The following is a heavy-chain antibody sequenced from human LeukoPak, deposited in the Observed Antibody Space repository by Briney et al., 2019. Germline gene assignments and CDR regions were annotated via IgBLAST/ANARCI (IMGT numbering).Heavy chain of an antibody. D-gene: IGHD3-3*02. V-gene: IGHV1-18*01. Sequence: GASVKVSCKASGYAFMYYGINWVRQAPGQGLEWMGWVHPYNGDTQYSQKYRGRLTMTADMSTTTGHMELRSLTSDDTAVYYCARDLAQYYYYYYYMDVWGKGTTVTVSS. CDR3: ARDLAQYYYYYYYMDV. CDR1: GYAFMYYG. J-gene: IGHJ6*03. CDR2: VHPYNGDT.